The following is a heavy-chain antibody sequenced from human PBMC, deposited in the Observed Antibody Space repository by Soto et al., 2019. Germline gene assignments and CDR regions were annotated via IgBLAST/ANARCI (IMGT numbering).Heavy chain of an antibody. CDR1: GFTFNTAW. V-gene: IGHV3-74*01. CDR3: ARVTVAARGIDF. Sequence: EVQLVESGGGLVQPGRSLRLSCVASGFTFNTAWMHWVRQAPGKGLVWLSRIIGDGSGANYADSVRGRLTISRDNAKNTAYLQMDSLEVEDTAVYYCARVTVAARGIDFWGQGTLVTVSS. D-gene: IGHD6-19*01. J-gene: IGHJ4*02. CDR2: IIGDGSGA.